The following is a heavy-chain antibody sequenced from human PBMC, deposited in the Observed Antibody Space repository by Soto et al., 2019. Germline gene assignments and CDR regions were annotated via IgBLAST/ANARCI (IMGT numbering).Heavy chain of an antibody. CDR2: ISAYKGNT. V-gene: IGHV1-18*01. Sequence: QVQLVQSGAEVKKPGASVKVSCKASGYTFASYAISWMRQAPGQGLEWMGWISAYKGNTNYAQKPQGTVTMTTDTSTRTAYMELRSLSSDDTAVYYCARDPPPPDCWGQGTLVTVSS. CDR3: ARDPPPPDC. J-gene: IGHJ4*02. CDR1: GYTFASYA.